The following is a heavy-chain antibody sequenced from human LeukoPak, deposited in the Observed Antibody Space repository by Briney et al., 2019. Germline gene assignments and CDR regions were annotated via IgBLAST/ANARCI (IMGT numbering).Heavy chain of an antibody. V-gene: IGHV3-53*01. Sequence: PGGSLRLSCAASGFTVSSNYMSWVRQAPGKGLEWVSVIYIGGSTYYAGSVKGRVTVSRDISKNTLYLQMNSLRAEDTAMYYCARLGFVVPAVIFDYWGQGTLVTVSS. CDR3: ARLGFVVPAVIFDY. CDR1: GFTVSSNY. D-gene: IGHD2-2*02. J-gene: IGHJ4*02. CDR2: IYIGGST.